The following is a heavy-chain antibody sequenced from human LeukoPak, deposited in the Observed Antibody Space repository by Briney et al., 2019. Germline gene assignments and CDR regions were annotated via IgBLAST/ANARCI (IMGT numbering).Heavy chain of an antibody. J-gene: IGHJ4*02. CDR1: GGSISSYY. D-gene: IGHD3-22*01. CDR3: ARNPTYYDSSGYYYLDY. CDR2: IYTSGST. V-gene: IGHV4-4*07. Sequence: SETLSLTCTVSGGSISSYYWSWIRQPAGKGLEWIGRIYTSGSTNYNPSLKSRVTMSVDTSKNQFSLKLSSVTAADTAVYYCARNPTYYDSSGYYYLDYWGQGTLVTVSS.